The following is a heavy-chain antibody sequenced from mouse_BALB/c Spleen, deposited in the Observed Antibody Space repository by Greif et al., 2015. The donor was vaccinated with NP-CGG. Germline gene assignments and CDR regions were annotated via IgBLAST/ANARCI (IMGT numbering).Heavy chain of an antibody. Sequence: VQLQQSGAELARPGASVKLSCKASGYTFTSYWMQWVKQRPGQGLEWIGAIYPGDGDTRYTQKFKGKATLTADKSSSTAYMQLSSLASEDSAVYYCARRGFTTVDLYAMDYWGQGTSVTVSS. V-gene: IGHV1-87*01. CDR1: GYTFTSYW. CDR3: ARRGFTTVDLYAMDY. J-gene: IGHJ4*01. CDR2: IYPGDGDT. D-gene: IGHD1-1*01.